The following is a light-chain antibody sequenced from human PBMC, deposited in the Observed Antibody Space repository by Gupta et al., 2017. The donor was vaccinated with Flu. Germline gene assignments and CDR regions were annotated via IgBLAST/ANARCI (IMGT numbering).Light chain of an antibody. CDR3: AAWDDSRNGVV. V-gene: IGLV1-44*01. Sequence: RVTISGAGSGSKIGSYNVNWYQHRPGTAPKLLIYINNQRRSGVPERFSGSKSGTSASLAISGLQAEDEADYFCAAWDDSRNGVVFGGGTKLTVL. CDR1: GSKIGSYN. CDR2: INN. J-gene: IGLJ2*01.